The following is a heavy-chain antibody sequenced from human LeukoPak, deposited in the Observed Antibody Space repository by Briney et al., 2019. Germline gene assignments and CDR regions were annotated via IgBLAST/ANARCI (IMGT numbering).Heavy chain of an antibody. D-gene: IGHD1-26*01. V-gene: IGHV1-46*01. CDR1: GYTFTSYY. J-gene: IGHJ6*02. CDR2: INPSGGST. CDR3: ATPTSYDYYYYGMDV. Sequence: GASVKVSCKASGYTFTSYYMHWVRQAPGQGLEWMGLINPSGGSTSYAQKFQGRVTMTRDTSTSTVYMELSSLRSEDTAVYYCATPTSYDYYYYGMDVWGQGTTVTVSS.